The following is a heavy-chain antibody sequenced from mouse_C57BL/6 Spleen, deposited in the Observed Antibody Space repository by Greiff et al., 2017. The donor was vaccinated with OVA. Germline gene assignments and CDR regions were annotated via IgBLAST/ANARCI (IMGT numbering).Heavy chain of an antibody. CDR3: TEGYGRAY. CDR2: IRLKSDNYAT. V-gene: IGHV6-3*01. CDR1: GFTFSNYW. J-gene: IGHJ3*01. D-gene: IGHD1-1*01. Sequence: EVKVEESGGGLVQPGGSMKLSCVASGFTFSNYWMNWVRQSPEKGLEWVAQIRLKSDNYATHYAESVKGRFTISRDDSKSSVYLQMNNLRAEDTGIYYCTEGYGRAYWGQGTLVTVSA.